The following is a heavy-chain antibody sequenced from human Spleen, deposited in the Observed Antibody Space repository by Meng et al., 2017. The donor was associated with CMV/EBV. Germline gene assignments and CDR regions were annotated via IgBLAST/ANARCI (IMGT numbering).Heavy chain of an antibody. CDR2: IIPIIGTA. D-gene: IGHD6-6*01. CDR3: ARYSSGGFYYYYYGMDV. J-gene: IGHJ6*02. Sequence: TFSSYAISWVRQAPGQGLEWMGGIIPIIGTANYAQKFQGRVTITTDESTSTAYMELSSLRSEDTAVYYCARYSSGGFYYYYYGMDVWGQGTTVTVSS. V-gene: IGHV1-69*05. CDR1: TFSSYA.